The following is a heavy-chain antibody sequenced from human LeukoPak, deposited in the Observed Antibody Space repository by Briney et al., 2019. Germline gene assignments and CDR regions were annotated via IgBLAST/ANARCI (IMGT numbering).Heavy chain of an antibody. V-gene: IGHV3-73*01. Sequence: GGSLRLSCAASGFTVNGSAMHWVRQASGEELEWLGRVRSKGYNYATAYGASVKDRFIISRDDSKSTAYLQMSSLKSEDTAVYYCATLGETSGWYPDHWGQGTLVTVSS. J-gene: IGHJ4*02. CDR1: GFTVNGSA. CDR3: ATLGETSGWYPDH. CDR2: VRSKGYNYAT. D-gene: IGHD6-19*01.